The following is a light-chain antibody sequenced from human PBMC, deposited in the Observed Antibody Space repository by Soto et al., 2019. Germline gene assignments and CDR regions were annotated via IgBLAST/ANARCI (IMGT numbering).Light chain of an antibody. CDR2: EGS. CDR3: CSYAGSSSVV. J-gene: IGLJ2*01. CDR1: SSDVGSYNL. Sequence: QSALTQPASVSGSPGQSITISCTGTSSDVGSYNLVSWYQQYPGKAPKLMIYEGSKRPSRVSNRFSASKSGNTASLTISGLQAEDEADYYCCSYAGSSSVVFGGGTQLTVL. V-gene: IGLV2-23*01.